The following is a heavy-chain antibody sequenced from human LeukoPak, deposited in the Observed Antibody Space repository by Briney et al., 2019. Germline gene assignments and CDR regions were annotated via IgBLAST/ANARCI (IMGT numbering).Heavy chain of an antibody. CDR1: GFTFSNCA. J-gene: IGHJ4*02. CDR3: AKDQAGDGYNSM. Sequence: GGSLRLSCVTSGFTFSNCAMSWVRQAPGKGLEWVSTIHGASTFYSASVKGRFTISRDNSKNTLYLQMNSLRAEGTAIYYCAKDQAGDGYNSMWGQGPRVTVSS. V-gene: IGHV3-23*01. CDR2: IHGAST. D-gene: IGHD5-24*01.